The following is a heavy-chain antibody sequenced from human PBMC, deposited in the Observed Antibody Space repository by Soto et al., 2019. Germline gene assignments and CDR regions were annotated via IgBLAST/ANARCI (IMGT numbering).Heavy chain of an antibody. CDR2: IDPSDSYT. CDR1: GYSFTSYW. D-gene: IGHD2-15*01. Sequence: LGESLKISCKGSGYSFTSYWISWVRQMPGKGLEWMGRIDPSDSYTNYSPSFQGHVTISADKSISTAYLQWSSLKASDTAMYYCARGAVVAATLYYYYYGMDVWGQGTSVTVSS. J-gene: IGHJ6*02. CDR3: ARGAVVAATLYYYYYGMDV. V-gene: IGHV5-10-1*01.